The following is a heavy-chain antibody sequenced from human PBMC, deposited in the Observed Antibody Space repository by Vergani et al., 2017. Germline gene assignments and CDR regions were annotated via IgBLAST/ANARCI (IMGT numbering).Heavy chain of an antibody. J-gene: IGHJ4*02. Sequence: QVQLVQSGAEVKKPGASVKVSCKASGYTFTSYYMHWVRQAPGQGLEWMGIINPSGGSTSYAQKFQGRVTMTRDTSTSTVYMELSSLRSEDTDVYYCAREGVDTAMVQNWGQGTLVTVSS. V-gene: IGHV1-46*01. CDR2: INPSGGST. D-gene: IGHD5-18*01. CDR3: AREGVDTAMVQN. CDR1: GYTFTSYY.